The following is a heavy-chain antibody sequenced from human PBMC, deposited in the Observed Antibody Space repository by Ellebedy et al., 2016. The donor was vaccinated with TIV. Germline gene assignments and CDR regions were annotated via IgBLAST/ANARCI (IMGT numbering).Heavy chain of an antibody. CDR3: AKKPWLGGFDP. Sequence: GGSLRFSXSASGFSFSDHVMSWVRQAPGQGPEWLSSISGNGRSVFSAESVRGRFTISRDNSKDTLFLQMRSLRAEDTAMYYCAKKPWLGGFDPWGQGTLLTVSS. D-gene: IGHD6-19*01. V-gene: IGHV3-23*01. J-gene: IGHJ5*02. CDR1: GFSFSDHV. CDR2: ISGNGRSV.